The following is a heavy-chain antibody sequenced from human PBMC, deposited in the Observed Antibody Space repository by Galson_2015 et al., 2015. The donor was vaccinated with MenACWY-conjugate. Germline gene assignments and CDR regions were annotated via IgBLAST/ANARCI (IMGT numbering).Heavy chain of an antibody. CDR1: GFTFSSYA. D-gene: IGHD3-3*01. CDR3: AKGKYYDFWSGEALFDY. V-gene: IGHV3-23*01. CDR2: ISGSGGST. J-gene: IGHJ4*02. Sequence: SLRLSCAASGFTFSSYAMSWVRQAPGKGLEWVSAISGSGGSTYYADSVKGRFTISRDNSKNTLYLQMNSLRAEDTAVYYCAKGKYYDFWSGEALFDYWGQGTLVTVSS.